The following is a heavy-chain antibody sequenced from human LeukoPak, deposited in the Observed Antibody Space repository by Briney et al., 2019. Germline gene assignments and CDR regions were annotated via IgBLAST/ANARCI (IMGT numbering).Heavy chain of an antibody. CDR3: ARDGVGYYDSSGYYYFQH. D-gene: IGHD3-22*01. Sequence: ASVKVSCKASGYTFTSYYMHWVRQAPGQGLEWMGIINPSAGSTTYAQKFQGRVTMTRDTSTSTVYMELSRLRSDDTAVYYCARDGVGYYDSSGYYYFQHWGQGTLVTVSS. CDR1: GYTFTSYY. J-gene: IGHJ1*01. V-gene: IGHV1-46*01. CDR2: INPSAGST.